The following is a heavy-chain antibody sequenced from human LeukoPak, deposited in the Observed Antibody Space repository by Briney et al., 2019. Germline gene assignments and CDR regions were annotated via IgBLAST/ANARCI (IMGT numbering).Heavy chain of an antibody. CDR3: VRSKFCEVLTN. J-gene: IGHJ4*02. V-gene: IGHV3-21*01. Sequence: GGSLRLSCAASGFTFRNYRMNWVRHTQGKGLEWVSFISSNSSYIYYSDSVKGRFTISRDNAKNSLYLQMMSLRADDTAVYYCVRSKFCEVLTNWGQGTLVTVSS. CDR2: ISSNSSYI. CDR1: GFTFRNYR. D-gene: IGHD3-16*01.